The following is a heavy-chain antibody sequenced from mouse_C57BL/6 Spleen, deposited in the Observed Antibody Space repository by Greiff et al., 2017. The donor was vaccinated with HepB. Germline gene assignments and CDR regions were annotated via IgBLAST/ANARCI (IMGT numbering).Heavy chain of an antibody. CDR2: IYPGDGDT. J-gene: IGHJ2*01. V-gene: IGHV1-82*01. CDR1: GYAFSSSW. Sequence: VQLQQSGPELVKPGASVKISCKASGYAFSSSWMNWVKQRPGKGLEWIGRIYPGDGDTNYNGKFKGKATLTADKSSSTAYMQLSSLTSEDSAVYFCARLGDGYYLDYWGQGTTLTVSS. CDR3: ARLGDGYYLDY. D-gene: IGHD2-3*01.